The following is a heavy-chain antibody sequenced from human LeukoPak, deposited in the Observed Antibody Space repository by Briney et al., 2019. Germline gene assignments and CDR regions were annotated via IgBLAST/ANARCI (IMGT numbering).Heavy chain of an antibody. CDR1: AGSLTSYY. CDR3: ARETLTLEAFEI. J-gene: IGHJ3*02. Sequence: PSQTLSLTCTVAAGSLTSYYCSWIRHPPEQGLEWIGYIYSRGRTNYNPSLKSRVTISVDTSKNQFSRKLRSVTAADTAVYYCARETLTLEAFEIWGEGTMVTVSS. D-gene: IGHD3-16*01. V-gene: IGHV4-4*08. CDR2: IYSRGRT.